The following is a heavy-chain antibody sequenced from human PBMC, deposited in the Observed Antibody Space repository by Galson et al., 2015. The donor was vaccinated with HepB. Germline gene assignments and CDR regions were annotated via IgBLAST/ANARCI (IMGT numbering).Heavy chain of an antibody. CDR1: GFTFSSYS. J-gene: IGHJ6*02. Sequence: SLRLSCAASGFTFSSYSMNWVRQAPGKGLEWVSSISSSSSYIYYADSVKGRFTISRDNAKNSLYLQMNSLRAEDTAVYYCATPGEGDYYYGMDVWGQGTTVTVSS. V-gene: IGHV3-21*01. CDR3: ATPGEGDYYYGMDV. D-gene: IGHD1-26*01. CDR2: ISSSSSYI.